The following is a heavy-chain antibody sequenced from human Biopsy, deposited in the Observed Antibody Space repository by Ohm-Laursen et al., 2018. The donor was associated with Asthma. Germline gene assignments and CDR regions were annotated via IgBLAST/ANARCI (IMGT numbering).Heavy chain of an antibody. CDR3: ARKAGSCISRTCYSLDF. CDR1: GGTFNTYV. D-gene: IGHD2-2*01. Sequence: SSVKVSCKSLGGTFNTYVIGWVQQAPGQGLEWMGGINSVFGTTTYPQKFQDRVTITADDSTSTVYMELSSLRSEDTAVYYCARKAGSCISRTCYSLDFWGQGTLATVSS. CDR2: INSVFGTT. V-gene: IGHV1-69*01. J-gene: IGHJ4*02.